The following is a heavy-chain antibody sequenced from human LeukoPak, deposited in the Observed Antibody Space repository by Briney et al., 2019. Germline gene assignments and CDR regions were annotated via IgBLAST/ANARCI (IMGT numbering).Heavy chain of an antibody. V-gene: IGHV3-74*01. CDR1: GFTFSSHW. CDR2: IHSDGRSD. D-gene: IGHD7-27*01. J-gene: IGHJ4*02. CDR3: ARNNWGIDY. Sequence: GGSLRLSCAASGFTFSSHWMHWVRQAPGKGLVRVSRIHSDGRSDGYADSVKGRFTTSRDNAQNTLYLQMNSLRAEDTAVYFCARNNWGIDYWGQGTLVTVSS.